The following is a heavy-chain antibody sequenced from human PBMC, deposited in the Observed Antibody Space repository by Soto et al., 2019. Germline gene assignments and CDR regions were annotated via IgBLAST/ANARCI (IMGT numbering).Heavy chain of an antibody. CDR2: ISYDGSNK. D-gene: IGHD5-18*01. J-gene: IGHJ4*02. CDR3: AKDRQPYTARINFGNGFDY. CDR1: GFTFSSYG. V-gene: IGHV3-30*18. Sequence: GGSLRLSCAASGFTFSSYGMHWVRQAPGKGLEWVAVISYDGSNKYYADSVKGRFTISRDNSKNTLYLQMNSLRAEDTAVYYCAKDRQPYTARINFGNGFDYWGQGTLVTVSS.